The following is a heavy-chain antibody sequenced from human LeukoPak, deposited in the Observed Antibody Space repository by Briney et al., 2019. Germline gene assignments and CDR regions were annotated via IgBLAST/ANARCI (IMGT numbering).Heavy chain of an antibody. CDR2: IYYSGSI. Sequence: PSETLSLTCTVSGGSISSSSYYWGWIRQPPGKGLEWIGSIYYSGSICYNPSLKSRVTISVDTSKNQFSLKLSSVTAADTAVYYCARDERYSYGYRHYFDYWGQGTLVTVSS. CDR1: GGSISSSSYY. J-gene: IGHJ4*02. CDR3: ARDERYSYGYRHYFDY. D-gene: IGHD5-18*01. V-gene: IGHV4-39*07.